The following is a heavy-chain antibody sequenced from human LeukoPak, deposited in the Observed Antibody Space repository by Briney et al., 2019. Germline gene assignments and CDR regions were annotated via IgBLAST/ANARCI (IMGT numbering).Heavy chain of an antibody. D-gene: IGHD3-22*01. CDR3: ARLMMTWMYYYGSSGHPRAFDI. CDR2: IYYSGST. J-gene: IGHJ3*02. CDR1: GGSISSYY. Sequence: SETLSLTCTVSGGSISSYYWSWIRQPPGKGLEWIGYIYYSGSTNYNPSLKSRVTISVDTSKNQFSLKLSSVTAADTAVYYCARLMMTWMYYYGSSGHPRAFDIWGQGTMVTVSS. V-gene: IGHV4-59*08.